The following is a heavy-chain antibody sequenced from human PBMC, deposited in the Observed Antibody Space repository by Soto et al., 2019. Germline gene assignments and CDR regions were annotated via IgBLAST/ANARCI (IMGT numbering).Heavy chain of an antibody. D-gene: IGHD2-21*02. V-gene: IGHV1-8*01. CDR1: GYTFTSYD. J-gene: IGHJ4*02. CDR2: MNPNSGNT. Sequence: AASVKVSCKTSGYTFTSYDITWVRQATGQGLEWMGWMNPNSGNTGYARKFQGRVSMTRDTSISTAYMELSGLRPEDTAVYYCARGYGDTVTAVYYWGQGTLVTVSS. CDR3: ARGYGDTVTAVYY.